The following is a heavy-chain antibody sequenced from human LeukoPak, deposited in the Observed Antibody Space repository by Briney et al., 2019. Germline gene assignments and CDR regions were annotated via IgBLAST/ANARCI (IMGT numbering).Heavy chain of an antibody. CDR1: GGSISSTSYY. CDR2: IFYSGYN. D-gene: IGHD5-12*01. Sequence: SETLSLTCTVSGGSISSTSYYWGWIRQPPGKGLEWIGYIFYSGYNNHNPSLKSRVTISVDTSKNQFSLKLSSVTAADTAVYYCARVYGGGYDFRGAFDIWGQGTVVTVSS. J-gene: IGHJ3*02. V-gene: IGHV4-61*05. CDR3: ARVYGGGYDFRGAFDI.